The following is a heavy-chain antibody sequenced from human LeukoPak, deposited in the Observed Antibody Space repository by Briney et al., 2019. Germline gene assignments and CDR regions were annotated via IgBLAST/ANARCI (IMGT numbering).Heavy chain of an antibody. CDR1: GGSFSGYY. Sequence: MTSETLSLTCAVYGGSFSGYYWSWIRQPPGKGLEWIGEINHSGSTNYNPSLKSRVTISVDTSKNQFSLKLSSVTAADTAVYYCVRDPLWFGDRSYYYGMDVWGQGTTVTVSS. J-gene: IGHJ6*02. D-gene: IGHD3-10*01. CDR2: INHSGST. V-gene: IGHV4-34*01. CDR3: VRDPLWFGDRSYYYGMDV.